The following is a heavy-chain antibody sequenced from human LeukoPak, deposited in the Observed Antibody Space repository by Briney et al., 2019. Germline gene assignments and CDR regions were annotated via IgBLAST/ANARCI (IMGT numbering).Heavy chain of an antibody. CDR1: GGSISSGDYY. V-gene: IGHV4-30-4*01. D-gene: IGHD3-9*01. CDR2: IYYSGST. Sequence: SQTLSLTCTVSGGSISSGDYYWSWIRQPPGKGLEWIGYIYYSGSTYYNPSLKSRVTISVDTSKNQFSLKLSSVTAADTAVYYCARVQQKLLRYFDWYTPFDYWGQGTLVTASS. CDR3: ARVQQKLLRYFDWYTPFDY. J-gene: IGHJ4*02.